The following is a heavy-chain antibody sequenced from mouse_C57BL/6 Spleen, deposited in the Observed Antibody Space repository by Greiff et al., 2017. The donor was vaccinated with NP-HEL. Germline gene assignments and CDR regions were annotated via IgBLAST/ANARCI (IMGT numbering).Heavy chain of an antibody. J-gene: IGHJ4*01. D-gene: IGHD1-1*01. CDR2: ISNLAYSI. CDR3: ARPHYYGSSPYAMDY. CDR1: GFTFSDYG. V-gene: IGHV5-15*04. Sequence: EVKLVESGGGLVQPGGSLKLSCAASGFTFSDYGMAWVRQAPRKGPEWVAFISNLAYSIYYADTVTGRFTISRDNAKNTLYLEMSSLRSEDTAMYYCARPHYYGSSPYAMDYWGQGTSVTVSS.